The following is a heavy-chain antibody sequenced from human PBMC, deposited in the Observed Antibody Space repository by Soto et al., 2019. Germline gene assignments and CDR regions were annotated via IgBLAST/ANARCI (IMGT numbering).Heavy chain of an antibody. CDR2: INPDSGAT. V-gene: IGHV1-2*02. D-gene: IGHD3-10*01. CDR3: ARVKYGNVGPPTSLFDP. J-gene: IGHJ5*02. CDR1: GYTFTAYY. Sequence: ASVKVSCKASGYTFTAYYIHWVRQAPGQGPEWMAWINPDSGATYSAPKFHRRVTVTSDTSINTSSMELSSLRSDDTAVYYCARVKYGNVGPPTSLFDPWGQGTLVTVSS.